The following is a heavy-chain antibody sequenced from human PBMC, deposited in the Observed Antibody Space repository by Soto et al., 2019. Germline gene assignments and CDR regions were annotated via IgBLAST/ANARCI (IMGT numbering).Heavy chain of an antibody. V-gene: IGHV1-3*01. CDR3: ARDDGFLYYDTTGLPRYCEH. CDR1: GYTFSSYS. J-gene: IGHJ1*01. D-gene: IGHD3-22*01. Sequence: QVQLVQSGAEVKKPGASVKVSCKASGYTFSSYSIHRVRQAPGQRPEWMGWINAGNGNTKYSQKFQDRVTFTRDTSAGTAYMELSSLRSEHTAVYYCARDDGFLYYDTTGLPRYCEHWGQGTLVTVSS. CDR2: INAGNGNT.